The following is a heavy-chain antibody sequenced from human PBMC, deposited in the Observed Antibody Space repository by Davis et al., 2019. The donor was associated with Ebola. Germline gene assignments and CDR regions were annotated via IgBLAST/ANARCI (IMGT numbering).Heavy chain of an antibody. Sequence: MPSETLSLTCAVYGGSFSGYYWSWIRQPPGKGLEWIGEINHSGSTNYNPSLKSRVTISVDTSKNQFSLKLSSVTAADTAVYYCARGRSTTNYYGSGKGWFDPWGQGTLVTVSS. CDR1: GGSFSGYY. D-gene: IGHD3-10*01. CDR2: INHSGST. V-gene: IGHV4-34*01. CDR3: ARGRSTTNYYGSGKGWFDP. J-gene: IGHJ5*02.